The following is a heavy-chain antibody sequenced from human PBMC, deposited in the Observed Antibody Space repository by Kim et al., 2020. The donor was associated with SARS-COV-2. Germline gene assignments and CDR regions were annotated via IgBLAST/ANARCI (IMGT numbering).Heavy chain of an antibody. D-gene: IGHD1-1*01. J-gene: IGHJ5*02. CDR2: ISSYNVNS. V-gene: IGHV1-18*01. Sequence: ASVKVSCKASGYTFTSYGISWVRQAPGQGLEWMGCISSYNVNSNYSQKLQGRVTMTTDTSTSTAYMELRCLRSDDTAVYYCARDKTGTGWFDPWGQGTLVTVSS. CDR3: ARDKTGTGWFDP. CDR1: GYTFTSYG.